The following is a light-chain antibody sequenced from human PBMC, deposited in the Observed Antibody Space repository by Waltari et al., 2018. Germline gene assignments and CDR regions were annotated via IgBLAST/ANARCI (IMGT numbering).Light chain of an antibody. Sequence: SSELTQDPAVSVALGQTVTITSQVDGLGSYYDNWYQQKPGQAPLLVFYGKDIRPSGIPDRFSGSSSGNTASLTITGAQAEDEADYYCNSRDSSGYHVLFGGGTKLTVL. CDR3: NSRDSSGYHVL. CDR1: GLGSYY. J-gene: IGLJ2*01. V-gene: IGLV3-19*01. CDR2: GKD.